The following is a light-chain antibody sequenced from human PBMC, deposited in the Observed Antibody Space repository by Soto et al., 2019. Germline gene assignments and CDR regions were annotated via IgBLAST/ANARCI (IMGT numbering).Light chain of an antibody. J-gene: IGKJ5*01. CDR2: GAS. CDR3: HKDFNLPWK. V-gene: IGKV3D-7*01. CDR1: QSVSNNY. Sequence: EIVLTPSQGTLSLSPLERANLSFRASQSVSNNYLAWYQQKPGQAPRLLIYGASTRATGIPARFSGSGSGTDFTLTISSLQPEDFAVYFCHKDFNLPWKFGQGTRLEIK.